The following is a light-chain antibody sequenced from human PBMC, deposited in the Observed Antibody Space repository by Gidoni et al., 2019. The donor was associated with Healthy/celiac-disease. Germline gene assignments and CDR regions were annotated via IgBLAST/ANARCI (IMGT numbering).Light chain of an antibody. CDR1: QSISSW. Sequence: DIQMTQSPSTLSASVGDRVTITCRASQSISSWLAWYQQKPGKAPKPLIYKASRLESGVPSRFSGSGSGTEVTLTISSLQPDDFATYYCQQYNSDPWAFGQGTKVEIK. CDR3: QQYNSDPWA. J-gene: IGKJ1*01. CDR2: KAS. V-gene: IGKV1-5*03.